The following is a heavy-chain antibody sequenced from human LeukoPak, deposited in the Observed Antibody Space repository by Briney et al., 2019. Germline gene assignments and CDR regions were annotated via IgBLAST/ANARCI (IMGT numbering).Heavy chain of an antibody. Sequence: PSETLSLTCTVSGGSISSYYWNWIRQPPGKGLAWIGYTYSSGSTNYNPSLKSRVTISVDTSKNQFSLMLSSVTAADTAVYYCARDQAAYCGGDCYFGAFDIWGQGTMVTVSS. J-gene: IGHJ3*02. D-gene: IGHD2-21*02. CDR3: ARDQAAYCGGDCYFGAFDI. V-gene: IGHV4-59*01. CDR1: GGSISSYY. CDR2: TYSSGST.